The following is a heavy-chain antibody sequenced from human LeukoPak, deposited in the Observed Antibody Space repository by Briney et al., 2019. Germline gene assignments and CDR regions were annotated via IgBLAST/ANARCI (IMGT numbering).Heavy chain of an antibody. D-gene: IGHD3-3*01. Sequence: GGSLRLSCAATGITFIDAWMSWVRPPPGKGRAWVGRIRSKADGGTTEYAAVVKERFTISRDDSETTLSLQMNSLKTEDAAVYYCTAGSVAFTNWGQGTLVTVSS. J-gene: IGHJ4*02. CDR3: TAGSVAFTN. CDR1: GITFIDAW. V-gene: IGHV3-15*01. CDR2: IRSKADGGTT.